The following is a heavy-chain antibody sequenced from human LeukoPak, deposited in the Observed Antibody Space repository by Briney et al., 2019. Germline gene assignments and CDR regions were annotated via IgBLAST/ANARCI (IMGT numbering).Heavy chain of an antibody. CDR1: GGSISSGSYY. J-gene: IGHJ4*02. CDR3: ARELNGAFDY. CDR2: IYTSGST. Sequence: SETLSLTCTVSGGSISSGSYYWSWIRQPAGKGLEWIGRIYTSGSTNYNPSLKSRVTISVDTSKNQFSPKLSSVTAADTAVYYCARELNGAFDYWGQGTLVTVSS. D-gene: IGHD2-8*01. V-gene: IGHV4-61*02.